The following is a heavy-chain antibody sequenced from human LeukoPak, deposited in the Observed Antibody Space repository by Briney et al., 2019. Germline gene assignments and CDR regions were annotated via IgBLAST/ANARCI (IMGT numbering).Heavy chain of an antibody. CDR2: IIPILGIA. V-gene: IGHV1-69*04. CDR1: GGTFSSYA. J-gene: IGHJ5*02. Sequence: VASVKVSCKASGGTFSSYAISWVRQAPGQGLEWMGRIIPILGIANYAQKFQGRVTITADKSTSTAYMELSSLRSEDTAVYYCARGPSGSYQNWFDPWGQGTLVTVSS. D-gene: IGHD1-26*01. CDR3: ARGPSGSYQNWFDP.